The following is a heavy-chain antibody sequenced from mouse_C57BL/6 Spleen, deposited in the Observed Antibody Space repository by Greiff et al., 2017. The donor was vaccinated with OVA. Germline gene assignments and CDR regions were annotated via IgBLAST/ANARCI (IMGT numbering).Heavy chain of an antibody. Sequence: ESGPGLVKPSQSLSLTCSVTGYSITSGYYWNWIRQFPGNKLEWMGYISYDGSNNYNPSLKNRISITRDKSKNQIVQKLNCGTTEDKATDYCARKICVRSDWYVEVWGTGTTVTVSS. CDR2: ISYDGSN. J-gene: IGHJ1*03. CDR1: GYSITSGYY. CDR3: ARKICVRSDWYVEV. V-gene: IGHV3-6*01.